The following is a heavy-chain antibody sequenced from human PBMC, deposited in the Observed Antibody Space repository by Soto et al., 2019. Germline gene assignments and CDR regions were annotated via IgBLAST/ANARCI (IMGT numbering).Heavy chain of an antibody. J-gene: IGHJ4*02. CDR1: GFTFSRFE. V-gene: IGHV3-48*03. Sequence: GSLRVSCAASGFTFSRFELHWVRQAPGKGLEWISYISSSGSTAYYASSVEGRFTISRDNANNSVYLQMDSLRAEDTALYYCTRAAWLPYLSFYWGQGALVTVSS. CDR3: TRAAWLPYLSFY. D-gene: IGHD5-18*01. CDR2: ISSSGSTA.